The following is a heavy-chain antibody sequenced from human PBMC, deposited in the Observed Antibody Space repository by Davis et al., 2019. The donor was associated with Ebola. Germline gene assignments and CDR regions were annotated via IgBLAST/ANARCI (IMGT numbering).Heavy chain of an antibody. J-gene: IGHJ4*02. CDR1: GGSFSGYY. V-gene: IGHV4-34*01. CDR3: ARRPRRDGYNYNY. Sequence: SETLSLTCAVYGGSFSGYYWSWIRQPPGKGLEWIGEINHSGSTNYNPSLKSRVTISVDTSQNQFSLKLSSVTAADTAVYYCARRPRRDGYNYNYWGQGTLVTVSS. D-gene: IGHD5-24*01. CDR2: INHSGST.